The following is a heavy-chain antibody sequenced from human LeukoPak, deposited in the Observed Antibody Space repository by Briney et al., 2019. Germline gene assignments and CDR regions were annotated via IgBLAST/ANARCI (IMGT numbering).Heavy chain of an antibody. CDR2: INPNSGGT. J-gene: IGHJ4*02. CDR1: AYTFTDYY. D-gene: IGHD5-18*01. Sequence: GASVKVSCKASAYTFTDYYIHWVRQAPGQGLEWMGWINPNSGGTISAQKFQGRVTMTRDTSVSTSYMELGRLSSDDTAIYYCARGGIQVWLPLDYWGQGTLVTVSS. V-gene: IGHV1-2*02. CDR3: ARGGIQVWLPLDY.